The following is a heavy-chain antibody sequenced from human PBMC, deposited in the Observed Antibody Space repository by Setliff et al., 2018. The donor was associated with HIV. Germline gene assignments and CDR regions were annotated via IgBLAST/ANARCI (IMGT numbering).Heavy chain of an antibody. CDR3: ARGIGISSSWDSLGWYNWFDP. J-gene: IGHJ5*02. V-gene: IGHV1-8*01. Sequence: ASVKVSCKASGYTFTSYDINWVRQATGQGLEWMGWMNPNSGNTGYAQKFQGRVTMTRNTSISTAYMGLSSLRSEDTAVYYCARGIGISSSWDSLGWYNWFDPWGQGTLVTVSS. D-gene: IGHD6-13*01. CDR1: GYTFTSYD. CDR2: MNPNSGNT.